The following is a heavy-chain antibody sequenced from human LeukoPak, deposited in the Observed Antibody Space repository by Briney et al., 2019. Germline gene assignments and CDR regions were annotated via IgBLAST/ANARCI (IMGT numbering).Heavy chain of an antibody. CDR1: GFTFSNYA. J-gene: IGHJ4*02. CDR2: ISPSGGST. D-gene: IGHD3-10*01. CDR3: AKDRVRLWFGELQFDGLN. V-gene: IGHV3-23*01. Sequence: PGGSLRLSCAASGFTFSNYAMSWVRQAPGKGLEWVSAISPSGGSTYYADSVKGRFTISRDNSKNTLYVQMNSLRAEDTAVYYCAKDRVRLWFGELQFDGLNGGQGTLVTVSS.